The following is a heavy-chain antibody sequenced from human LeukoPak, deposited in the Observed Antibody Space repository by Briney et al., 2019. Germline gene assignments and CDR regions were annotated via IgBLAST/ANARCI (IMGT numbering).Heavy chain of an antibody. CDR1: GFTFSSYG. CDR3: AKDRGTAMAPDY. D-gene: IGHD5-18*01. J-gene: IGHJ4*02. CDR2: ISYDGSNK. V-gene: IGHV3-30*18. Sequence: GRSLRLSCAASGFTFSSYGMHWVRQAPGKGLEWVAVISYDGSNKYYADSVKGRFTISRDNSKNTLYLQMNSLRAEDTAVYYCAKDRGTAMAPDYWGQGTLVTVSS.